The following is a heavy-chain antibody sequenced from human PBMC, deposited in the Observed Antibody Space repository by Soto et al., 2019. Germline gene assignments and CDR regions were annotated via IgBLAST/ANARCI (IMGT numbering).Heavy chain of an antibody. D-gene: IGHD3-10*01. V-gene: IGHV3-21*01. CDR3: AREKGRMYYYGSGRPRGFDY. Sequence: PGGSLRLSCAASGFTFSSYSMNWVRQAPGKGLEWVSSISSSSSYIYYADSVKGRFTISRDNAKNSLYLQMNSLRAEDTAVYYCAREKGRMYYYGSGRPRGFDYWGQGTLVTVSS. CDR1: GFTFSSYS. J-gene: IGHJ4*02. CDR2: ISSSSSYI.